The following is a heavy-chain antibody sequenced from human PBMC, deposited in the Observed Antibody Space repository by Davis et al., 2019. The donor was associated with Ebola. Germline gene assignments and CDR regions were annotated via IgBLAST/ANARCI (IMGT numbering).Heavy chain of an antibody. CDR3: ARYRGSLVASVRYGMDV. J-gene: IGHJ6*02. D-gene: IGHD2-21*01. CDR1: GGNMNSHH. Sequence: PSETLSLTCTVSGGNMNSHHWTWXRQSPCTALHFFRHIYNSGTTKYNSALKSRVSMSIDTSKNQFSLKVTSVIAADTAVYYCARYRGSLVASVRYGMDVWGQGTTVTVSS. CDR2: IYNSGTT. V-gene: IGHV4-4*09.